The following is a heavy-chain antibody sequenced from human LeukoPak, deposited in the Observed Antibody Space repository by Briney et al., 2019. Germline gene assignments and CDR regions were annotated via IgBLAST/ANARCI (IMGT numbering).Heavy chain of an antibody. CDR2: IIPIFGTA. J-gene: IGHJ3*02. Sequence: SVKVSCKASGGTFSSYAISWVRQAPGQGLEWMGGIIPIFGTANYAQKFQGRVTITADESTSTAYMELSSLRSEDTAVYYCARDRPGYDAFDIWGQGTMVTVSS. CDR1: GGTFSSYA. CDR3: ARDRPGYDAFDI. V-gene: IGHV1-69*13. D-gene: IGHD6-13*01.